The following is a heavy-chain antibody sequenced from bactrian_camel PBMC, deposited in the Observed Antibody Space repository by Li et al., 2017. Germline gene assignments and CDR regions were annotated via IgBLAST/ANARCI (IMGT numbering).Heavy chain of an antibody. Sequence: VQLVESGGGSVQAGGSLRLSCQYYGPALVANCIGWFRQVPGKEREGVAAIYSDGMTFYGDSVKGRFTISQDSARNTVYLQMNNLQPEDTATYYCAEGRGSRGEHCYSLNYWGQGTQVTVS. CDR1: GPALVANC. D-gene: IGHD6*01. CDR2: IYSDGMT. J-gene: IGHJ4*01. CDR3: AEGRGSRGEHCYSLNY. V-gene: IGHV3S55*01.